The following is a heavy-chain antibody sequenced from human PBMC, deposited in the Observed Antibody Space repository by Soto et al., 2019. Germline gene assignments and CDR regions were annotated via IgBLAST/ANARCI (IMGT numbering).Heavy chain of an antibody. CDR2: IYYSGST. D-gene: IGHD3-9*01. Sequence: QVQLQESGPGLVKPSETLSLTCTVSGGSISSYYWSWIRQPPGKGLEWIGYIYYSGSTNYNPSLRRRVTISVDTSKNQFSLKLSSVTAADPAVYYCASTHYDILTGPSYAFDIWGQGTMVTVSS. CDR3: ASTHYDILTGPSYAFDI. J-gene: IGHJ3*02. V-gene: IGHV4-59*08. CDR1: GGSISSYY.